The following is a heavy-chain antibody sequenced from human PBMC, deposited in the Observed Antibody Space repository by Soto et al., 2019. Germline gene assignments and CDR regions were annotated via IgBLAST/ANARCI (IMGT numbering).Heavy chain of an antibody. CDR3: ARARFQVLYGKPYFDS. CDR1: GGSITTGGSY. V-gene: IGHV4-31*03. D-gene: IGHD2-2*02. Sequence: PSETLSLTCTVSGGSITTGGSYWSWIRQHPGKGLEWIGNIHHSGNTYYNPSLKSRLTISVDTSKNHFSLMVDSVTAADTAVYYCARARFQVLYGKPYFDSWGQGTLVTVSS. J-gene: IGHJ4*02. CDR2: IHHSGNT.